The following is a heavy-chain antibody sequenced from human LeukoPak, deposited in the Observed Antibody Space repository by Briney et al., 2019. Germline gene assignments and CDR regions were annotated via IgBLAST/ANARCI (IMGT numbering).Heavy chain of an antibody. D-gene: IGHD6-13*01. J-gene: IGHJ3*02. CDR3: ASIAAAENAALDI. CDR2: IYYRGST. V-gene: IGHV4-31*03. Sequence: SQTLSLTCTVSGGSITSGGYYWSWIRQHPGKGLEWIGYIYYRGSTYYNPSLESRVTISVDTSKNQFSLRLTSVTAADTAVYYCASIAAAENAALDIWGQGTMVTVSS. CDR1: GGSITSGGYY.